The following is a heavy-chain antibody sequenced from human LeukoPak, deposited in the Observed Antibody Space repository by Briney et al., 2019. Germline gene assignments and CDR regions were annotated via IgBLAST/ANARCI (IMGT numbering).Heavy chain of an antibody. CDR2: ISSSSSTI. Sequence: GGSLRLSCAASGFTFSSYSMNWVRQAPGKGLEWVSYISSSSSTIYYADSVKGRFTISRDNAKNSLYLQMNSLRAEDTAVYYCARDSSRAQQWLVPFDYWGQGTLVTVSS. D-gene: IGHD6-19*01. CDR1: GFTFSSYS. CDR3: ARDSSRAQQWLVPFDY. V-gene: IGHV3-48*01. J-gene: IGHJ4*02.